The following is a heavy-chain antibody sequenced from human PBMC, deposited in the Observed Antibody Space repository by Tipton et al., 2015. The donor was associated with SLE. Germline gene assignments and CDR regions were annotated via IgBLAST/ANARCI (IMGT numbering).Heavy chain of an antibody. CDR3: VKSGYPG. D-gene: IGHD5-12*01. Sequence: SLRLSCSASGFTFSSYVMHWVRQAPGKGLEYVSGIRSNGGSTYYADSVKGRFTISRDNSKNTLYLQMSSLRAEDTAVYYCVKSGYPGWGQGTLVTVSS. J-gene: IGHJ4*02. V-gene: IGHV3-64D*06. CDR1: GFTFSSYV. CDR2: IRSNGGST.